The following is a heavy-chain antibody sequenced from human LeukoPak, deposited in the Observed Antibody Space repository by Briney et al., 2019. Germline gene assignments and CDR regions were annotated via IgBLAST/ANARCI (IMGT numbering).Heavy chain of an antibody. Sequence: ASVKVSCKASGDTFSGYYMHWVRQAPGQGLEWMGWIYPNSGGTNYAQKFQGRVTMTRETSISTAYMELSRLRSDDTAVYYCARPSGSTGGYYYYMDVWGKGTTVIVSS. V-gene: IGHV1-2*02. CDR2: IYPNSGGT. D-gene: IGHD1-26*01. J-gene: IGHJ6*03. CDR3: ARPSGSTGGYYYYMDV. CDR1: GDTFSGYY.